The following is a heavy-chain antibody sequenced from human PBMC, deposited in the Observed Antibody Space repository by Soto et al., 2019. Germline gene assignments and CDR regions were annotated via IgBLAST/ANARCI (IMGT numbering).Heavy chain of an antibody. J-gene: IGHJ6*02. V-gene: IGHV4-4*07. CDR3: AREYYDFWSGVNYYGMDV. CDR2: IYTSGST. Sequence: SETLSLTCTVSGGSISSYYWSWIRQPAGKGLEWIGRIYTSGSTNYNPSLKSRVTMSVDTSKNQFSLKLSSVTAADTAVYYCAREYYDFWSGVNYYGMDVWGQGTTVTVSS. D-gene: IGHD3-3*01. CDR1: GGSISSYY.